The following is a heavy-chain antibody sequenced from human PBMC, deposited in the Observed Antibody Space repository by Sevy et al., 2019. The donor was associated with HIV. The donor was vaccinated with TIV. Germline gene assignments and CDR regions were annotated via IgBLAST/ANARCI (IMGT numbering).Heavy chain of an antibody. CDR1: GFTFSSYE. V-gene: IGHV3-48*03. J-gene: IGHJ5*02. CDR2: NSGSGTTI. CDR3: ARVDANYDKGFDP. D-gene: IGHD3-22*01. Sequence: GSLRLSCEASGFTFSSYEMNWVRHAPGKGLEWVSYNSGSGTTIKYADSVKGRFTISRDNAKNSLYMQMNSLRAEDTAVYYCARVDANYDKGFDPWGQGTLVTVSS.